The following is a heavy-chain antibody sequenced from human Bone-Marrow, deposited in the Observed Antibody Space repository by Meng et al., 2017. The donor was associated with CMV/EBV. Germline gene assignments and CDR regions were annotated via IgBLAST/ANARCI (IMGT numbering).Heavy chain of an antibody. D-gene: IGHD2-15*01. Sequence: GESLKISCAASGFTFSSYAMSWVRQAPGKGLEWVSAISGSGGSTYYADSVKGRFTISRDNSKNTLYLQMNSLRAEDTAVYYCAKEDGGPNYYYGMDVWGQGTTVTVSS. J-gene: IGHJ6*02. CDR2: ISGSGGST. CDR3: AKEDGGPNYYYGMDV. V-gene: IGHV3-23*01. CDR1: GFTFSSYA.